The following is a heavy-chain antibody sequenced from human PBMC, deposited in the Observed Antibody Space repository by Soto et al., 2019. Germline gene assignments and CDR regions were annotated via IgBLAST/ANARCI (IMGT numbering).Heavy chain of an antibody. CDR1: GFSLSSYW. CDR2: MNQDGSES. J-gene: IGHJ4*02. CDR3: ARLSTSAGWRDVAC. Sequence: EVQLVESGGGLVQPGGSLRLSCAASGFSLSSYWMSWVRQAPGKGLEWVANMNQDGSESDYVGSVKGRFTFTRDNAKNSLYLQMNSLRAEDTAVYYCARLSTSAGWRDVACWGQGSLVTVSS. V-gene: IGHV3-7*01.